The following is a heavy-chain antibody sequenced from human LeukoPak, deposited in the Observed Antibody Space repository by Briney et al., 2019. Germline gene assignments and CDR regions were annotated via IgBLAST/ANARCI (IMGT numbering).Heavy chain of an antibody. Sequence: KSGGSLRLSCAASGFTFSEAWMSWVCQAPGKWLEWVSSISKGSGYIYQTDCVKGRFTISRDNAKNSLFLEMNSMRVEDTAVYYCVRDMGRESIFDYWGQGTLVTVSS. D-gene: IGHD3-10*01. J-gene: IGHJ4*02. CDR2: ISKGSGYI. V-gene: IGHV3-21*01. CDR1: GFTFSEAW. CDR3: VRDMGRESIFDY.